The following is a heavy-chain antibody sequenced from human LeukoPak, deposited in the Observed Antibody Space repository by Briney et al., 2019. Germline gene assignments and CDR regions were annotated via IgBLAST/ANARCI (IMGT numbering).Heavy chain of an antibody. Sequence: PGGSLRLSCAVSGFSVSSNYMSWVRQAPGRGLEWVSVVYKDGSTYYSESMEGRFIISRDNSKNTLYLQINNLRVEDTAVYYCARNMVALGSNDAFDIWGQGTMVTVSS. V-gene: IGHV3-53*01. D-gene: IGHD5-12*01. CDR3: ARNMVALGSNDAFDI. CDR1: GFSVSSNY. J-gene: IGHJ3*02. CDR2: VYKDGST.